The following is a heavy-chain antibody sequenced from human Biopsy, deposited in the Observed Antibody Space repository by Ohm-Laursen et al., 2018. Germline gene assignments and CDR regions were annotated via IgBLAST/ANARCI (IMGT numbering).Heavy chain of an antibody. V-gene: IGHV3-53*01. CDR1: GFTVSRNY. CDR3: ARSTYYYESSGTRRGLDI. D-gene: IGHD3-22*01. Sequence: SLRLSCSASGFTVSRNYMTWVRQAPGKGLEWVSVIDSGGYTHYTDSVKGRSTISRDNSKNKLYLQMNNLSAEDTAVYYCARSTYYYESSGTRRGLDIWGQGTMVTVSS. J-gene: IGHJ3*02. CDR2: IDSGGYT.